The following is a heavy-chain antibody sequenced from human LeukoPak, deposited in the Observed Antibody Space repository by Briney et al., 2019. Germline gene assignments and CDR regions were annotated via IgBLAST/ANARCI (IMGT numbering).Heavy chain of an antibody. CDR1: GYSFTSYW. CDR3: ARHNVDIVATIYYYYGMDV. D-gene: IGHD5-12*01. Sequence: GESLKISCKGSGYSFTSYWIGWVRQMPGKGLEWMGIIYPGDSDTRYSPSFQGQVTISADKSISTAYLQWSSLKASDTAMYYCARHNVDIVATIYYYYGMDVWGQGTTVTVSS. V-gene: IGHV5-51*01. J-gene: IGHJ6*02. CDR2: IYPGDSDT.